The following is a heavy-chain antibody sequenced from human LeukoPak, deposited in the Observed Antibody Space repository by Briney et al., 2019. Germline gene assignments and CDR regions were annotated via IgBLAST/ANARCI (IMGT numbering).Heavy chain of an antibody. J-gene: IGHJ4*02. CDR2: INTSGGST. CDR3: ARRPSIWLHQSYFDY. D-gene: IGHD5-24*01. V-gene: IGHV1-46*01. CDR1: GYTFTSYS. Sequence: SXXVSCKASGYTFTSYSMHWGRQAPGEGGEWRGIINTSGGSTSYAQKVQGRVTMTTDTSTSTVYMVLSSLRSEDTAVYYCARRPSIWLHQSYFDYWGQGTLVTVSS.